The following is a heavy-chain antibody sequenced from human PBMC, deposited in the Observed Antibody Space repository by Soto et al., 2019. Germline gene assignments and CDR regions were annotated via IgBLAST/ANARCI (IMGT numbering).Heavy chain of an antibody. CDR1: GFTCSSNT. Sequence: QVQLVESGGGVVQPGTSLRLSCVASGFTCSSNTMHWVRQAPGKGLEWVAVISDDGIRKHYADSVKGRFTFSRDNSQNTLYLQMNAMRAEDSAVYYCAKDLEGSGSFEYWGQGTLVTVSS. CDR2: ISDDGIRK. J-gene: IGHJ4*02. D-gene: IGHD3-10*01. V-gene: IGHV3-30*18. CDR3: AKDLEGSGSFEY.